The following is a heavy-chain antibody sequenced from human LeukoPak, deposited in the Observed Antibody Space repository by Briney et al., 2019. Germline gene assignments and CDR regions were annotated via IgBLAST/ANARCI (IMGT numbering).Heavy chain of an antibody. V-gene: IGHV1-69*04. CDR1: GGTFSSYA. Sequence: ASVKVSCKASGGTFSSYAISWVRQAPGQGLEWMGRIIPILGIANYAQKFQGRVTITADKSTSTAYMELSSLRSEDTAVYYCARHLGAAAGTYYYYYGMDVWGQGTTVTVSS. CDR3: ARHLGAAAGTYYYYYGMDV. CDR2: IIPILGIA. D-gene: IGHD6-13*01. J-gene: IGHJ6*02.